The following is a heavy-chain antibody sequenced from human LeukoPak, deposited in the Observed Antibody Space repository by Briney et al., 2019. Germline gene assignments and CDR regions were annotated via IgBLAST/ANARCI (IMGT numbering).Heavy chain of an antibody. D-gene: IGHD1-26*01. CDR3: VRDPSGSWQRFDY. V-gene: IGHV1-46*01. J-gene: IGHJ4*02. Sequence: ASVKVSCKTSGYTFTTYYIHWVRQAPGQGLEWMGVINPNGGGTAYVAKLQGRVTMTRDTSTSTVYMQLSSLTSEDMAVYYCVRDPSGSWQRFDYWGQGTLVTVSS. CDR1: GYTFTTYY. CDR2: INPNGGGT.